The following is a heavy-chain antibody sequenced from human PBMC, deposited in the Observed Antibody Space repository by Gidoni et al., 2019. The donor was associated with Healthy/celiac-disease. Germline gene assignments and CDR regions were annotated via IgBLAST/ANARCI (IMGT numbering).Heavy chain of an antibody. J-gene: IGHJ5*02. Sequence: QVQLQQWGAGLLKPSETLSLTCAVYGGSFSGYYWLWIRQPPGKGLEWIGEINHSGSTNYNPSLKSRVTISVDTSKNQFSLKLSSVTAADTAVYYCAREAARRWGYCSGGSCFNWFDPWGQGTLVTVSS. D-gene: IGHD2-15*01. CDR3: AREAARRWGYCSGGSCFNWFDP. V-gene: IGHV4-34*01. CDR1: GGSFSGYY. CDR2: INHSGST.